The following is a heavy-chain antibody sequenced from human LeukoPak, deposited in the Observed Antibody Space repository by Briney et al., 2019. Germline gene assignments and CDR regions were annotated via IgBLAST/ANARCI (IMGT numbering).Heavy chain of an antibody. V-gene: IGHV3-48*04. CDR3: ARVSLTAWYYYYMDV. CDR2: ISSSGSTI. J-gene: IGHJ6*03. Sequence: GGSLRLSCAASGFTFSTYTMNWVRQAPGKGLEWVSYISSSGSTIYYADSVKGRFTISRDNAKNSLYLQMNSLRAEDTAVYYCARVSLTAWYYYYMDVWGKGTTVTVSS. CDR1: GFTFSTYT.